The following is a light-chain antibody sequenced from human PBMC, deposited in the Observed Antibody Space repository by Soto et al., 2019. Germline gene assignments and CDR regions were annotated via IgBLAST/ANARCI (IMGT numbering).Light chain of an antibody. CDR3: QSYDSNTVI. CDR2: EVN. V-gene: IGLV2-8*01. CDR1: SSDVGGYNY. Sequence: QSALTQPPSASGSPGQSVAISCTGTSSDVGGYNYVSWYQQHPGKAPKLMIYEVNKRPSGVPDRFSGSTDGSSNSASLTISGLQTEDEADYYCQSYDSNTVIFGGGTQLTVL. J-gene: IGLJ2*01.